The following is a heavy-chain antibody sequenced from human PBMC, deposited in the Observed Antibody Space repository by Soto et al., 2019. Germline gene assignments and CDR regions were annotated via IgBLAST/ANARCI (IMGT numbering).Heavy chain of an antibody. Sequence: GGSLRLSCAASGFPFINYAMSWVRQAPGKGLEWVSAISGSGGSTYYADSVNGRSTISRDNTKNTLYLQMNSLRADDTAVYYCAKVHYYDGSGSYHYYGMDVWGQGTTVTVSS. CDR1: GFPFINYA. J-gene: IGHJ6*02. D-gene: IGHD3-22*01. V-gene: IGHV3-23*01. CDR3: AKVHYYDGSGSYHYYGMDV. CDR2: ISGSGGST.